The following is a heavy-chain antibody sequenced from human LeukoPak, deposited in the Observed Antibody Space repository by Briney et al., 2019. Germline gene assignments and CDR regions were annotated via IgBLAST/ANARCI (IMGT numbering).Heavy chain of an antibody. J-gene: IGHJ6*02. Sequence: ASVKVSCKASGGTFSSYAISWVRQAPGQGLEWMGRIIPILGIANYAQKFQGRVTTTADKSTSTAYMELSSLRSEDTAVYYCAREALTMVRGVNPYYYYGMDVWGQGTTVTVSS. V-gene: IGHV1-69*04. CDR1: GGTFSSYA. CDR3: AREALTMVRGVNPYYYYGMDV. D-gene: IGHD3-10*01. CDR2: IIPILGIA.